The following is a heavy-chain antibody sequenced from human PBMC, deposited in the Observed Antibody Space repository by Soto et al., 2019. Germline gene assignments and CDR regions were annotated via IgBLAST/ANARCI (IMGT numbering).Heavy chain of an antibody. CDR1: GFTFSSYA. CDR3: AKDMLRYDSSGYRNLDY. CDR2: VSGSGGFT. J-gene: IGHJ4*02. V-gene: IGHV3-23*01. D-gene: IGHD3-22*01. Sequence: PGGSLRLSCAASGFTFSSYAMNWVRQAPGKGLEWVSGVSGSGGFTYYADSVKGRFTISRDNSKNTLYLQMNSLRAEDTAVYYCAKDMLRYDSSGYRNLDYWGQGT.